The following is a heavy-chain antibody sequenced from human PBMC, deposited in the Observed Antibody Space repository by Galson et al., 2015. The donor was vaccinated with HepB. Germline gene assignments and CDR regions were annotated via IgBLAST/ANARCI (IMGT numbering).Heavy chain of an antibody. CDR3: AKSRGTFHFDY. CDR1: GFTVSSNY. Sequence: SLRLSCAASGFTVSSNYMSWVRQAPGKGLEWVSVIYSDGSTYYADSVKGQFTFSRDNSKDKVYLQMNNLRAEDTAVYYCAKSRGTFHFDYWGQGTLVTVSS. V-gene: IGHV3-53*01. J-gene: IGHJ4*02. CDR2: IYSDGST. D-gene: IGHD1-1*01.